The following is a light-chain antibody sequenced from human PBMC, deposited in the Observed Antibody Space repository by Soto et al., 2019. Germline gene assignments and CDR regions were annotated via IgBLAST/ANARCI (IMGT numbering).Light chain of an antibody. Sequence: DIQMTQSPSSLSASVGDRFTSTSQASQSIRSYLNWYQQKPGKAPKLLIYAASSLQSGVPSRFSGRGSGTDFTLTISSLQPEDFATYYCQQSYSTPLTFGGGTKVDIK. CDR2: AAS. CDR1: QSIRSY. J-gene: IGKJ4*01. V-gene: IGKV1-39*01. CDR3: QQSYSTPLT.